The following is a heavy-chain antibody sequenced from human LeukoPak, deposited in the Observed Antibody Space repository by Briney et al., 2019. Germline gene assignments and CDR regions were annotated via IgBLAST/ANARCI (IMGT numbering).Heavy chain of an antibody. V-gene: IGHV4-34*01. Sequence: SETLSLTCAVYGGSFSGYYWSWIRQPPGKGLEWIGEINHSGSTNYNPSLKSRVTISVDTSKNQFSLKLSSVTAADTAVYYCARGPISMGIVGYYYYYGMDVWAKGPRSPSP. CDR3: ARGPISMGIVGYYYYYGMDV. CDR1: GGSFSGYY. D-gene: IGHD3-10*01. CDR2: INHSGST. J-gene: IGHJ6*02.